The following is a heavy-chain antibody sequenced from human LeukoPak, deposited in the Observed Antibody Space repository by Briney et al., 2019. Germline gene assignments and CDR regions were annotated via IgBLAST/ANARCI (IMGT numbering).Heavy chain of an antibody. V-gene: IGHV3-7*01. CDR1: GFTFSSYW. CDR3: ARVKAAALMAIDY. D-gene: IGHD6-13*01. Sequence: GGSLRLSCAASGFTFSSYWMSWVRQAPGKGLEWVANIKQDGSEKYYVDSVKGRFTISRDSTKNSLFLQMNSLRAEDTAVYYCARVKAAALMAIDYWGQGTRVTVSS. CDR2: IKQDGSEK. J-gene: IGHJ4*02.